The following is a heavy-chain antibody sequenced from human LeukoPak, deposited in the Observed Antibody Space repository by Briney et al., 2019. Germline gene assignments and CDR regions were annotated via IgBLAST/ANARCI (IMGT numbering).Heavy chain of an antibody. CDR1: GFTFSSYG. CDR2: IWYDGSNK. V-gene: IGHV3-33*01. J-gene: IGHJ4*02. CDR3: ARENHITGTTGGLGY. Sequence: GGSLRLSCAASGFTFSSYGMHWVRQAPGKGLEWVAVIWYDGSNKYYADSVKGRFTISRDNSKNTLYLQMNSLRAEDTAVYYCARENHITGTTGGLGYWGQGTLVTVSS. D-gene: IGHD1-20*01.